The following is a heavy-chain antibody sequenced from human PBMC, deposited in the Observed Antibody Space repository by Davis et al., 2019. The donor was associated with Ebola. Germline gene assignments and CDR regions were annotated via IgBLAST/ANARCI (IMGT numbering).Heavy chain of an antibody. J-gene: IGHJ5*02. CDR2: IYHSWST. CDR1: GGSISSGGYS. Sequence: MPSETLSLTCAVSGGSISSGGYSWSSIRQPPGKGLDWIGYIYHSWSTYYNPSLTSRVTISFDRSKHQFALKLSSVTAAGTAVYYCARGKPFGSSFWFDPGGQGTLVTVSS. D-gene: IGHD6-13*01. V-gene: IGHV4-30-2*01. CDR3: ARGKPFGSSFWFDP.